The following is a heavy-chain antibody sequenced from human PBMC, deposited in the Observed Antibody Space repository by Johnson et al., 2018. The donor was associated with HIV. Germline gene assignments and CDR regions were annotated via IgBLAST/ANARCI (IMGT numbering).Heavy chain of an antibody. CDR3: ARRDSGSLSLDI. CDR2: INWNGGST. CDR1: GFTFDDHG. V-gene: IGHV3-20*04. Sequence: VQLVESGGGVVRPGGSLRLSCAASGFTFDDHGMSWVRQAPGKGLEWVSGINWNGGSTGYADSVKGRCTISRDNGKNSLYMQMNNLRADDTALYYCARRDSGSLSLDIWGQGTMVIVSS. J-gene: IGHJ3*02. D-gene: IGHD1-26*01.